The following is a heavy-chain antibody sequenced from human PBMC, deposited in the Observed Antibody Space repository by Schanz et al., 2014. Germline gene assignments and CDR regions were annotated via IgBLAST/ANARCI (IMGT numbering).Heavy chain of an antibody. J-gene: IGHJ6*02. CDR1: GFAFSSYS. CDR3: ARLTVGYGSGIWDV. D-gene: IGHD3-10*01. Sequence: QLVGSGGGLIQPGGSLRLSCTASGFAFSSYSMNWVRQAPGNGLEWVSYISSSGTTIYYADSVKGRFTISRDNAKNSLLLQMNSLRVEDTAVYYCARLTVGYGSGIWDVWGQGTSVTVSS. CDR2: ISSSGTTI. V-gene: IGHV3-48*01.